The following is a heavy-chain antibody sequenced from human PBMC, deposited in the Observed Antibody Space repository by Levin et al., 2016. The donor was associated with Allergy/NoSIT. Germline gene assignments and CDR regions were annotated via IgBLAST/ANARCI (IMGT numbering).Heavy chain of an antibody. V-gene: IGHV4-59*01. CDR2: IYYSGST. Sequence: SETLSLTCTVSGGSISSYYWSWIRQPPGKGLEWIGYIYYSGSTNYNPSLKSRVTISVDTSKNQFSLKLSSVTAADTAVYYCARLGYCSSTSCHDAFDIWGRRDNGHRLL. J-gene: IGHJ3*02. CDR3: ARLGYCSSTSCHDAFDI. D-gene: IGHD2-2*01. CDR1: GGSISSYY.